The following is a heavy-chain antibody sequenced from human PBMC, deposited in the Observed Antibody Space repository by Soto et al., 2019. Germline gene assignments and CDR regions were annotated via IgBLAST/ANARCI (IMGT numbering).Heavy chain of an antibody. D-gene: IGHD6-19*01. CDR3: TKIGGSSGWQYGVEV. V-gene: IGHV3-72*01. J-gene: IGHJ6*02. CDR2: TRNKANSYTT. Sequence: EVQLVESGGGLVQPGGSLRLSCEASGFSFSDCYMDWVRQAPGKGLEWVGRTRNKANSYTTEYAASVKGRFTLSRDESKNSLYLQMNGLKTEDTVMYYCTKIGGSSGWQYGVEVWGQGTAVTVSS. CDR1: GFSFSDCY.